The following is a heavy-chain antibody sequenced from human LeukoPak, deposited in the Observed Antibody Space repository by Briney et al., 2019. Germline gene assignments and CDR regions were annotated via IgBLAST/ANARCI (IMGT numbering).Heavy chain of an antibody. V-gene: IGHV3-30*04. CDR1: GFSLNSYA. CDR3: ASEPTAFYYYYGMDV. D-gene: IGHD4-11*01. Sequence: GGSLRLSCAASGFSLNSYAMHWVRQAPGKGLEWVAVISYDGSNKYYADSVKGRFTISRDNSKNTLYLQMNSLRAEDTAVYYCASEPTAFYYYYGMDVWGQGTTVTVSS. J-gene: IGHJ6*02. CDR2: ISYDGSNK.